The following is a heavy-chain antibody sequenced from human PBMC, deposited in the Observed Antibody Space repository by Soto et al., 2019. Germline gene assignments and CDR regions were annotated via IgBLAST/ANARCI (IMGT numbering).Heavy chain of an antibody. CDR1: GGTFSSYA. J-gene: IGHJ5*02. CDR3: ARGGRRFFPTLFDP. Sequence: SVKVSCKASGGTFSSYAISWVRQAPGQGLEWMGGIIPIFGTANYAQKFQGRVTITADESTSTAYTELSSLRSEDTAVYYCARGGRRFFPTLFDPWGQGTLVTVSS. V-gene: IGHV1-69*13. CDR2: IIPIFGTA. D-gene: IGHD3-3*01.